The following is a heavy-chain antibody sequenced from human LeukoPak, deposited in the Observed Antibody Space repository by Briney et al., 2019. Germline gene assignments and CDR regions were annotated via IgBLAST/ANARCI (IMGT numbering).Heavy chain of an antibody. J-gene: IGHJ4*02. CDR3: AKADSSGWYAGGYFDY. CDR1: GFTFSSYA. D-gene: IGHD6-19*01. V-gene: IGHV3-23*01. CDR2: ISGSGGST. Sequence: GGSLRLSCTASGFTFSSYAMSWVRQAPGKGLEWVSAISGSGGSTYYADSVKGRFTISRDNSKNTLYLQMNSLRAEDTAVYYCAKADSSGWYAGGYFDYWGQGTLVTVSS.